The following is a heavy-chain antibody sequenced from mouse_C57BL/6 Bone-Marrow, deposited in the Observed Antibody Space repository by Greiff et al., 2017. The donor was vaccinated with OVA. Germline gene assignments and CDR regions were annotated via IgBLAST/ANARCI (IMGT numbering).Heavy chain of an antibody. CDR2: IYPGSGST. CDR3: AREGNSKYFDV. J-gene: IGHJ1*03. Sequence: QVQLQQPGAALVKPGASVKMSCKASGYTFTSYWMTWVKQRPGQGLEWIGDIYPGSGSTNYNEKFKSKATLTVDTSSSTAFMQLSSLTSEDSAVYYCAREGNSKYFDVWGKGTTVTVSS. V-gene: IGHV1-55*01. D-gene: IGHD2-1*01. CDR1: GYTFTSYW.